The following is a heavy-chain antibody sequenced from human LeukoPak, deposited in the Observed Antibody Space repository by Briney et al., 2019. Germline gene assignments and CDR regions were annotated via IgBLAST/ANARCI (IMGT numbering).Heavy chain of an antibody. Sequence: ASVKVSCKASGYTFTGYYMHWVRQAPGQGLEWMGWINPNSGGTNYAQKFQGWVTMTRDTSISTAYMELSSLRSEDTAVYYCARGRVTGDIYYYYGMDVWGQGTTVTVSS. CDR1: GYTFTGYY. V-gene: IGHV1-2*04. D-gene: IGHD7-27*01. CDR2: INPNSGGT. J-gene: IGHJ6*02. CDR3: ARGRVTGDIYYYYGMDV.